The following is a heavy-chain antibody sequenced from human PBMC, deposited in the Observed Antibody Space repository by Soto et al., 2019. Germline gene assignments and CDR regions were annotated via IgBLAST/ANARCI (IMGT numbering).Heavy chain of an antibody. Sequence: PGGSLRLSCAASGFTFSNAWMIWVRQAPGKGLEWVGRIKSKTDGGTTDYAAPVKGRFTISRDDSKNTLYLQMNSLKTEDTAVYYCTTAVAAAGDYYYYGMDVWGQGTTVTVSS. CDR2: IKSKTDGGTT. V-gene: IGHV3-15*01. CDR3: TTAVAAAGDYYYYGMDV. D-gene: IGHD6-13*01. J-gene: IGHJ6*02. CDR1: GFTFSNAW.